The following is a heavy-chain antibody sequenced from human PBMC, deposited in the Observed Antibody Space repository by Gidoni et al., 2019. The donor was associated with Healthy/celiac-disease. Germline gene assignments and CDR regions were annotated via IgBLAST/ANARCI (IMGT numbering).Heavy chain of an antibody. CDR2: ISWNSGSI. CDR3: AKASYYYDSRPFDY. J-gene: IGHJ4*02. Sequence: DVQLVESGGGLVQPGRSLRLSCASSGFPFDDYAMLWVRQAPGKGLEWVSGISWNSGSIGYADSGKGRFTISRDNAKNSLYLQMNSLRAEDTALYYCAKASYYYDSRPFDYWGQGTLVTVSS. D-gene: IGHD3-22*01. V-gene: IGHV3-9*01. CDR1: GFPFDDYA.